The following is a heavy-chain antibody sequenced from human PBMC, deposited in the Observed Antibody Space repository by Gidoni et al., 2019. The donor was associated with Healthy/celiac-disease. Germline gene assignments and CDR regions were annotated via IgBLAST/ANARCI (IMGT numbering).Heavy chain of an antibody. J-gene: IGHJ6*03. CDR3: ATTLEPDYYYYMDV. D-gene: IGHD1-1*01. CDR1: GFTFSSYA. Sequence: QVQLVESGGGVVQPGRSLRLSCAASGFTFSSYAMHWVRQAPGKGLEWVAVISYDGSNKYYADSVKGRFTISRDNSKNTLYLQMNSLRAEDTAVYYCATTLEPDYYYYMDVWGKGTTVTVSS. V-gene: IGHV3-30-3*01. CDR2: ISYDGSNK.